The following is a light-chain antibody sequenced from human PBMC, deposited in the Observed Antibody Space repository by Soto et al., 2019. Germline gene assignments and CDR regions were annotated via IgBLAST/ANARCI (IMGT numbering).Light chain of an antibody. CDR1: QSVSSN. Sequence: EILMTQSPATLSLAPGERATLSCRASQSVSSNLAWYQQKPGQAPRLLIYGASTRATGIPARFSGSGSGTEFTLTISSLKYEDFAVYYCQQYNNWTITFGQGTRLEIK. CDR2: GAS. J-gene: IGKJ5*01. V-gene: IGKV3-15*01. CDR3: QQYNNWTIT.